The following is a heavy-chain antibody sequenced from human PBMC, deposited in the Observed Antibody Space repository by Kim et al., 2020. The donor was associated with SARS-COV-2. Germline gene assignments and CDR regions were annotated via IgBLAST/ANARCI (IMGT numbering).Heavy chain of an antibody. J-gene: IGHJ6*02. CDR2: IDWDDDK. D-gene: IGHD1-7*01. CDR1: GFSLSTSGMC. V-gene: IGHV2-70*01. CDR3: ARTKVQLELRSYYYYGMDV. Sequence: SGPTLVKPTPTLTLTCTFSGFSLSTSGMCVSWIRQPPGKALEWLALIDWDDDKYYSTSLKTRLTISKDTSKNQVVLTMTNMDPVDTATYYCARTKVQLELRSYYYYGMDVWGQGTTVTVSS.